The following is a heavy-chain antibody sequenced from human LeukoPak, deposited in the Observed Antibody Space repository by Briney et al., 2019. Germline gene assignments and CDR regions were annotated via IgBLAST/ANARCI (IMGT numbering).Heavy chain of an antibody. V-gene: IGHV3-7*03. Sequence: GGSLRLSCAVSGFTFSNSWMSWVRQAPGKGLEWVANIKQDGSDKNYVDSVKGRFTISRDNAKNSLSLQMNGLRGDDTAVYYCVRDKVGFDYWGQGTLVTVSS. CDR1: GFTFSNSW. J-gene: IGHJ4*02. CDR2: IKQDGSDK. CDR3: VRDKVGFDY.